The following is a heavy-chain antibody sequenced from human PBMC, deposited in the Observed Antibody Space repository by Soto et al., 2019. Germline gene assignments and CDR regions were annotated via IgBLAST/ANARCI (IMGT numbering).Heavy chain of an antibody. Sequence: QLQLQESGPGLVKPSETLSLTCTVSGGSVSNKIHHWGWIRQPQGKGLEWIASIYYAGHTYYNPSLKYRLTISIDTSRKQSSLKLPTLAAADTAVYYCVRLSEGIPADYWGQGTTVTVSS. J-gene: IGHJ4*03. CDR3: VRLSEGIPADY. D-gene: IGHD1-26*01. CDR1: GGSVSNKIHH. CDR2: IYYAGHT. V-gene: IGHV4-39*01.